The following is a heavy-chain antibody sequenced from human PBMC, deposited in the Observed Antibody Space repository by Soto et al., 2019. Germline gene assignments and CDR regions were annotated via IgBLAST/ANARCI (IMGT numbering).Heavy chain of an antibody. J-gene: IGHJ6*04. V-gene: IGHV3-30*18. D-gene: IGHD3-9*01. CDR3: AKGSPQFRYFGWLPPPVYYYGMDV. CDR2: ISYDGSNK. Sequence: GGSLRLSCAASGFTFSSYGMHWVRQAPGKGLEWVAVISYDGSNKYYADSVKGRFTISRDNSKNTLYLQMNSLRAEDTAVYYCAKGSPQFRYFGWLPPPVYYYGMDVWGEGTRVTVAS. CDR1: GFTFSSYG.